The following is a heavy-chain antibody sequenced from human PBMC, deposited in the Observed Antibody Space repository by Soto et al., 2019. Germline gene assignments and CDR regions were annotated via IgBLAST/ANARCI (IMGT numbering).Heavy chain of an antibody. D-gene: IGHD5-18*01. V-gene: IGHV3-9*01. Sequence: GGSLRLSCAASGFTFDDYAMHWVRQAPGKGLEWVSGISWNSGSIGYADSVKGRFTISRDNAKNSLYLQMNSLRAEDTALYYCARWSTAMVQFDYWGQGTLVTVSS. J-gene: IGHJ4*02. CDR2: ISWNSGSI. CDR1: GFTFDDYA. CDR3: ARWSTAMVQFDY.